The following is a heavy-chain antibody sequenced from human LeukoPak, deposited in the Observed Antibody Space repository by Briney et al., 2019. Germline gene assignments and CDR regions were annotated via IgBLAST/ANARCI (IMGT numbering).Heavy chain of an antibody. CDR2: IKYDGSEK. J-gene: IGHJ4*02. CDR3: ARDTIVVVPPARRLDH. Sequence: GGSLRLSCAASGFTFSTFWMTWVRQAPGKGLEWVASIKYDGSEKYYVDSVKGRFTISRDNAKNSPYLQMNSLRAEDTAVYYCARDTIVVVPPARRLDHWGQGTLVTVSS. CDR1: GFTFSTFW. V-gene: IGHV3-7*01. D-gene: IGHD2-2*01.